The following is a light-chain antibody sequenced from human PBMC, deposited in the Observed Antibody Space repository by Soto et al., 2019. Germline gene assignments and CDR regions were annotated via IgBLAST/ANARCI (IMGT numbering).Light chain of an antibody. CDR2: WAS. J-gene: IGKJ1*01. CDR3: QQYYSTPT. Sequence: DIVMTQSPDSLAVSLGERATISCKSSQNILYSSNNKNSLAWYQQKAGQPPKLIVYWASTRESGVPDRFSGSGSGTDFTIIIDDLQAEDVAEYYCQQYYSTPTFGQGTKVEVK. V-gene: IGKV4-1*01. CDR1: QNILYSSNNKNS.